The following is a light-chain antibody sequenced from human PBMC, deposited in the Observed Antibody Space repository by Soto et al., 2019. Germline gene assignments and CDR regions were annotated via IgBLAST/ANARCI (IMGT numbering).Light chain of an antibody. Sequence: DIQMTQSPSTLSASIGDRATITCRASQSISQWLAWYQQKPGKAPKLLIYDASILETGVPSRFSGNGYGTQFTLTISSLQPEDFATYYCQQYGVYQWTFGQGTKVDIK. CDR1: QSISQW. J-gene: IGKJ1*01. CDR3: QQYGVYQWT. CDR2: DAS. V-gene: IGKV1-5*01.